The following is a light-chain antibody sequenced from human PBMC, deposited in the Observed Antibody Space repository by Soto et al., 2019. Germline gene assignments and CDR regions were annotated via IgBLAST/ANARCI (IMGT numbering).Light chain of an antibody. J-gene: IGKJ4*01. CDR3: RRYNNWPLT. V-gene: IGKV3-15*01. CDR2: DAS. Sequence: IVLTQSPGTLSLSPGERATLSCRASQSISSNFAWCQHKPGQPPRLLIYDASTRATGGPARFSGSGSGREFTLPINSLQSEDFAVYYCRRYNNWPLTFGGGTKVDIK. CDR1: QSISSN.